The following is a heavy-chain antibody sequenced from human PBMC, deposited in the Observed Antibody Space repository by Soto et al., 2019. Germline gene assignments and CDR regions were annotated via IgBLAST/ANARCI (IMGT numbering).Heavy chain of an antibody. CDR1: GFTFSSYA. V-gene: IGHV3-23*01. CDR3: ASRDGAFDI. Sequence: GGSLRLSCAASGFTFSSYAMSWVRQAPGKGLEWVSTISGSGGSTYYADSVKGQLTISRDNSKNTLYLQMNSLRTEDTAVYYCASRDGAFDIWGQGTMVTVSS. J-gene: IGHJ3*02. CDR2: ISGSGGST.